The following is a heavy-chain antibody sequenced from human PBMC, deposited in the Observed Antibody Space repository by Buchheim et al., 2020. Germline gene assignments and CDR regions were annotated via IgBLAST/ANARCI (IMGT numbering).Heavy chain of an antibody. CDR2: ISSSDSPI. J-gene: IGHJ4*02. CDR1: GFTFSSYS. V-gene: IGHV3-48*02. D-gene: IGHD2-2*02. CDR3: ARRYCSSTSCYSGFGY. Sequence: EVQLVESGGTLVQPGGSLRLSCAASGFTFSSYSMSWVRQAPGKGLEWVSYISSSDSPIYYADSVKGRFTISRDNAKNSLYLQMNSLRDEDTAVYYCARRYCSSTSCYSGFGYWGQGTL.